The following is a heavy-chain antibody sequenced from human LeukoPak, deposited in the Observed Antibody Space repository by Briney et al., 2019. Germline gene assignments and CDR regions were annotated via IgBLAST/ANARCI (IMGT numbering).Heavy chain of an antibody. Sequence: SVKVSCKASGDTFSRYGISWVRQAPGQGLEWMGGIIPLFGTANYAQKFQGRVTIIADESTSTVYMELNSLRFEDTAVYYCAREWNYESSGYFFYYWGQGTLVTVSS. V-gene: IGHV1-69*13. D-gene: IGHD3-22*01. J-gene: IGHJ4*02. CDR3: AREWNYESSGYFFYY. CDR2: IIPLFGTA. CDR1: GDTFSRYG.